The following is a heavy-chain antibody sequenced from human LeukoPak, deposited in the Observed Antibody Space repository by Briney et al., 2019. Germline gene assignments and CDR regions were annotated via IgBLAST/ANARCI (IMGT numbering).Heavy chain of an antibody. J-gene: IGHJ4*02. CDR3: ARGGVYSSGSYYLYYFDY. D-gene: IGHD6-19*01. V-gene: IGHV3-30-3*01. CDR1: GFTFSSYA. CDR2: ISDDGSNK. Sequence: GGSLRLSCVASGFTFSSYAMHWVRQAPGKGLEWVAPISDDGSNKYYADSVKGRFTISRDNSKNTLYLQMNSLRAEDTAVYYCARGGVYSSGSYYLYYFDYWGQGTLVTVSS.